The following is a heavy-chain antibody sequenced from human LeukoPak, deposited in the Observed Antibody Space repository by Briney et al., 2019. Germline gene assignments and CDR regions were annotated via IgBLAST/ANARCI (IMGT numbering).Heavy chain of an antibody. CDR3: VKGRITMVRGVFDY. CDR1: GFTFSSYA. V-gene: IGHV3-64D*09. Sequence: PGGSLRLSCSASGFTFSSYAMHWVRQAPGKGLEYVSAISSNGGSTYYADSVKGRFTISRDNSKNTLYLQMRAEDTAVCYCVKGRITMVRGVFDYWGQGTLVTVSS. J-gene: IGHJ4*02. D-gene: IGHD3-10*01. CDR2: ISSNGGST.